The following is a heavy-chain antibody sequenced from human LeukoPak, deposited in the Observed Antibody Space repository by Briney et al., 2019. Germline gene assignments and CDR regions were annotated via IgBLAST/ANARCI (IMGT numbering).Heavy chain of an antibody. Sequence: GGSLRLSCAASGFTFSTYNMNWVRQVPGKGLEWVSSITSSSTYMFYADSVKGRFTISRDNAKNPLYLQMNSLRAEDTAVYYCARDWVRYFDWLIFFYWGQGTLVTVSS. CDR3: ARDWVRYFDWLIFFY. J-gene: IGHJ4*02. CDR1: GFTFSTYN. CDR2: ITSSSTYM. D-gene: IGHD3-9*01. V-gene: IGHV3-21*04.